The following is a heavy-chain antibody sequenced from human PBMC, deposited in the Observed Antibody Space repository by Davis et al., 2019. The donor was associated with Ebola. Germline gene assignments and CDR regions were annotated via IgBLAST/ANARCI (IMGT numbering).Heavy chain of an antibody. CDR3: AREAYSNYYYYGMDV. CDR1: GYTFTSYG. D-gene: IGHD4-11*01. J-gene: IGHJ6*02. CDR2: ISAYNENT. Sequence: ASVKVSCKASGYTFTSYGITWVRQAPGQGLEWMGWISAYNENTNYAQKFQGRVTMTTDTSTSTAHMELRSLRSDDTAVYYCAREAYSNYYYYGMDVWGQGTTVTVSS. V-gene: IGHV1-18*01.